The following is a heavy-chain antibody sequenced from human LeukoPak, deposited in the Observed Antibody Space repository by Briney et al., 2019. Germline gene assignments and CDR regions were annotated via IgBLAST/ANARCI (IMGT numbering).Heavy chain of an antibody. CDR1: GYTFTSYD. J-gene: IGHJ5*02. D-gene: IGHD6-6*01. Sequence: GASVKVSCKASGYTFTSYDINWVRQATGQGLEWMGWMNPNSGNTGYAQKFQGRVTMTRNTSISTAYMELSSLGSEDTAVYYCARGLIAGRYIAARTGTPSNWFDPWGQGTLVTASS. CDR2: MNPNSGNT. V-gene: IGHV1-8*01. CDR3: ARGLIAGRYIAARTGTPSNWFDP.